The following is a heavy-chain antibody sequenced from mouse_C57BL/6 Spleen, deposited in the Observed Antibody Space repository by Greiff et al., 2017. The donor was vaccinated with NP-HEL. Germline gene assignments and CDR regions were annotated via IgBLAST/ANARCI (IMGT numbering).Heavy chain of an antibody. J-gene: IGHJ4*01. CDR2: IYWDDDK. CDR1: GFSLSTSGMG. CDR3: ARSTDYDGAMDY. V-gene: IGHV8-12*01. Sequence: VKLMESGPGILQSSQTLSLTCSFSGFSLSTSGMGVSWIRQPSGKGLEWLAHIYWDDDKRYNPSLKSRLTISKDTSRNQVFLKITSVDTADTATYYCARSTDYDGAMDYWGQGTSVTVSS. D-gene: IGHD2-4*01.